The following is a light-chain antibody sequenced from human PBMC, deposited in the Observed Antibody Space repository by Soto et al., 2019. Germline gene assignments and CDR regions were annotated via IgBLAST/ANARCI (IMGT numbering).Light chain of an antibody. J-gene: IGKJ5*01. V-gene: IGKV1-39*01. CDR1: QGINSY. CDR2: AAS. Sequence: DIQLTQSPSFLSASVGDRVTITCRASQGINSYFTWYQQKPGRAPKLLIYAASSLQSGVPSRFSGSGSGTDFTLTISSLQPEDFATYYCQQSYSTPPITFGQGTRLEIK. CDR3: QQSYSTPPIT.